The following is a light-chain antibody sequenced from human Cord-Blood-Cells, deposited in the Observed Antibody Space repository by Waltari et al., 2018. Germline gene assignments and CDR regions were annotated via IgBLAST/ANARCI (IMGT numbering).Light chain of an antibody. CDR2: AAS. Sequence: DIQMTQSPSSLSASVGDRVTITCRASQSISSYLNWYQKKPGKAPKLLIYAASSLQSGVPSRFSGSVSGTDFTLTISSLQPEDFATYYCQQSYSTPITFGQGTRLEIK. J-gene: IGKJ5*01. CDR1: QSISSY. V-gene: IGKV1-39*01. CDR3: QQSYSTPIT.